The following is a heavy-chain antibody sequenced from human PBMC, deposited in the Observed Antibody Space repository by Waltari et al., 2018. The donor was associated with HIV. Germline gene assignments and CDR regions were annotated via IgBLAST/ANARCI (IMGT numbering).Heavy chain of an antibody. CDR1: GYTFTGYD. Sequence: QVQLVQSGTEVKKTGASVKVSCKASGYTFTGYDMNWVRQATGQGLEWMGWMNPESGNTAYANKIQGRVTMTRNTSIRTAYMELTSLRSEDTAVYYCARGPPNDLWPPQTRHMDVWGQGTTVTVSS. CDR3: ARGPPNDLWPPQTRHMDV. J-gene: IGHJ6*02. V-gene: IGHV1-8*01. CDR2: MNPESGNT. D-gene: IGHD3-3*01.